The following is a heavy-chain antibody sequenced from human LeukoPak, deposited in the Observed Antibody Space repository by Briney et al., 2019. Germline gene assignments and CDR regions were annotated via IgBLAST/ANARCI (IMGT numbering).Heavy chain of an antibody. CDR1: KFTFSNYT. D-gene: IGHD3-3*01. V-gene: IGHV3-21*06. CDR2: ISGSSRYI. J-gene: IGHJ4*02. Sequence: PGGSLRLSCAASKFTFSNYTQTGVRQSPGKGLDWVSSISGSSRYIHYSDSVKGRFTISRDNAKNSLYLRMDSLTADDTAVYYCARVNSARVVSLEGSWAGSLGFDLWGQGTLVTVSS. CDR3: ARVNSARVVSLEGSWAGSLGFDL.